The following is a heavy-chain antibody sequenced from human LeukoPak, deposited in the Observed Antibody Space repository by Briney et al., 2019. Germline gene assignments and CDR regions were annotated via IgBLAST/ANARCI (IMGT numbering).Heavy chain of an antibody. D-gene: IGHD6-19*01. V-gene: IGHV5-51*01. CDR1: GYSCANYW. Sequence: GESLKISCKGSGYSCANYWIGWVRQMPGKGLEWMGIIYPGDSDMRYSPSFQGQVTISADKSISTAYLQWSSLKASDTGMYYCATLAVAGIYFDYWGQGTLVTVSS. J-gene: IGHJ4*02. CDR3: ATLAVAGIYFDY. CDR2: IYPGDSDM.